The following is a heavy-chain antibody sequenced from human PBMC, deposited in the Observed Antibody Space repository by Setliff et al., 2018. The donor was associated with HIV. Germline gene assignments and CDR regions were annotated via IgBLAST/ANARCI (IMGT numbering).Heavy chain of an antibody. D-gene: IGHD3-10*01. V-gene: IGHV4-34*09. CDR3: ARARGLLPYYYLDV. J-gene: IGHJ6*03. CDR2: INHSGST. CDR1: GGSFTDIGGSFTDYY. Sequence: KSSETLSLTCAVFGGSFTDIGGSFTDYYWIWIRQPPGKGLEWIGEINHSGSTYYNPSLKSRVTMSVDTSKNQFSLKLSSVTAADTAVYYCARARGLLPYYYLDVWGKGTTVTVSS.